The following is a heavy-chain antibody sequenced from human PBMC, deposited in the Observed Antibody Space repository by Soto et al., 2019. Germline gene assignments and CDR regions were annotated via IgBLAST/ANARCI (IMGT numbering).Heavy chain of an antibody. CDR3: AFSRAVYHTFLR. CDR1: GFNLSSYA. CDR2: ISGSGGST. D-gene: IGHD3-3*01. V-gene: IGHV3-23*01. J-gene: IGHJ4*02. Sequence: GGSLRLSCAASGFNLSSYAMSWVRQAPGKGLEWVSAISGSGGSTYYADSVKGRFTISRDNSKNTLYLQINSLRAEDTAVYYCAFSRAVYHTFLRWGRGTLVTVSS.